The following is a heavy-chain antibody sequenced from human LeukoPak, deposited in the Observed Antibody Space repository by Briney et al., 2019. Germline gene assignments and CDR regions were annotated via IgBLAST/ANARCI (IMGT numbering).Heavy chain of an antibody. CDR3: ARQGRDGYIVDY. V-gene: IGHV4-59*08. CDR2: IYYSGST. Sequence: SETLSLTCTISGGSISSYYWSWIRQPPGKGLEWIGYIYYSGSTNYNPSLKSRVTISVDTSKDQFSLKLSSVTAADTAVYYCARQGRDGYIVDYWGQGTLVTVSS. D-gene: IGHD2-21*02. J-gene: IGHJ4*02. CDR1: GGSISSYY.